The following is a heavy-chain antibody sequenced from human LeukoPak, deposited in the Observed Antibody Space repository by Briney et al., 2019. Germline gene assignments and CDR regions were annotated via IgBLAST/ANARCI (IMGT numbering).Heavy chain of an antibody. Sequence: SETLSLTCAVSGYSISSGYYWGWIRQPPGKGLEWIGSIYHSGSTYYNPSLKSRVTISVDTSKNQFSLKLSSVTAADTAVYYCARQCSSTVPHYYHYMDVWGKGTTVTVSS. CDR1: GYSISSGYY. CDR2: IYHSGST. V-gene: IGHV4-38-2*01. CDR3: ARQCSSTVPHYYHYMDV. D-gene: IGHD2-2*01. J-gene: IGHJ6*03.